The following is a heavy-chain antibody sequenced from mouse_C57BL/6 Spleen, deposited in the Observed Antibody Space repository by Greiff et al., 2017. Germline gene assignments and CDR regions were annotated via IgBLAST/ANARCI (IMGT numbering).Heavy chain of an antibody. V-gene: IGHV7-1*01. D-gene: IGHD2-5*01. CDR2: SRNKANDYTT. J-gene: IGHJ3*01. Sequence: EVKLMESGGGLVQSGRSLRLSCATSGFTFSDFYMEWVRQAPGKGLEWIAASRNKANDYTTEYSASVKGRFIVSRDTSQSILYLQMNALRAEDTAIDCGARDAYYSNAFAYWGQGTLVTVSA. CDR1: GFTFSDFY. CDR3: ARDAYYSNAFAY.